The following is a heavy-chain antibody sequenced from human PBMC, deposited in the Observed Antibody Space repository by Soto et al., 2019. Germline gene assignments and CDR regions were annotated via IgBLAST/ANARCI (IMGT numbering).Heavy chain of an antibody. CDR3: ARGLRPYYYYGMDV. D-gene: IGHD4-17*01. CDR1: GGSISSSNW. J-gene: IGHJ6*02. Sequence: PSETLSLTCAVSGGSISSSNWWSWVRQPPGKGLEWIGEIYHSGSTNYNPSLKSRVTISVDKSKNQFSLKLSSVTAADTAVYYCARGLRPYYYYGMDVWGQGTTVTVSS. V-gene: IGHV4-4*02. CDR2: IYHSGST.